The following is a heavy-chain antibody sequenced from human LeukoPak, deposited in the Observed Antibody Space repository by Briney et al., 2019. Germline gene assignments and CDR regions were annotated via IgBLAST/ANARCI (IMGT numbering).Heavy chain of an antibody. CDR3: ARRVVWFGELSDY. CDR2: IIPIFGTA. J-gene: IGHJ4*02. CDR1: GGTFSSYA. V-gene: IGHV1-69*05. D-gene: IGHD3-10*01. Sequence: SVKVSCKASGGTFSSYAISWVRQAPGQGLEWMGGIIPIFGTANYAQKFQGRVTITRDTSASTAYMELSSLRSEDTAVYYCARRVVWFGELSDYWGQGTLVTVSS.